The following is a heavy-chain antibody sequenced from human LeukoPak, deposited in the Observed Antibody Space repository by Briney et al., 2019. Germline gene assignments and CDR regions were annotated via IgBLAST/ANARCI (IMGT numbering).Heavy chain of an antibody. CDR2: IYTSGST. V-gene: IGHV4-4*07. D-gene: IGHD2-2*01. CDR3: ARGLYCSSTSCYLDY. J-gene: IGHJ4*02. CDR1: GDSISGYY. Sequence: PSEPLSLTCTVSGDSISGYYWNWIRQPAGKGLEWIGRIYTSGSTNYDPSLKSRVTISVDKSKNQFSLKLSSVTAADTAVYYCARGLYCSSTSCYLDYWGQGTLVTVSS.